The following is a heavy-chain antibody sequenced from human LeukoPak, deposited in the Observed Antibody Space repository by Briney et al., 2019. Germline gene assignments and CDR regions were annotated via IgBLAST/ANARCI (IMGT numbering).Heavy chain of an antibody. CDR2: IYYSGST. Sequence: SETLSLTCTVSGGSVSSGSHYWSWIRQPPGKGLEWIGYIYYSGSTNYNPSLKSRVTISVDTSKNQFSLKLSSVTAADTAVYYCARGANYYYYYGMDVWGQGTTVTVSS. CDR3: ARGANYYYYYGMDV. V-gene: IGHV4-61*01. CDR1: GGSVSSGSHY. J-gene: IGHJ6*02.